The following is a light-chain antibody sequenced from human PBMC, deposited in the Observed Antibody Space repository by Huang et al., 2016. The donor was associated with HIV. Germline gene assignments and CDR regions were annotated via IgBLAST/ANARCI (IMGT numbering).Light chain of an antibody. CDR3: QQYDSLPRT. Sequence: DIQMTQSPSSLSASIGDRVTITCRASRHIYSYLNWYQHRPGKAPKLLIYEAANLEVVVPSRFSGSGSGRNFTLIISSLQPEDFATYYCQQYDSLPRTFGPGTKV. J-gene: IGKJ3*01. V-gene: IGKV1-33*01. CDR1: RHIYSY. CDR2: EAA.